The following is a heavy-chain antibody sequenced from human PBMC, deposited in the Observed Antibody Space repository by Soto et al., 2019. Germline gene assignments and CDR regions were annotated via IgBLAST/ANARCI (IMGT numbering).Heavy chain of an antibody. V-gene: IGHV5-51*01. J-gene: IGHJ4*02. CDR3: ARHAYSSGWYYEFDY. CDR2: IYPGDSDT. Sequence: PGESLKISCKGSGYSFTIYWIGWVRQMPGKGLEWMGIIYPGDSDTRYSPSFQGQVTISADKSISTAYLQWSSLKASDTAMYYCARHAYSSGWYYEFDYWGQGTLVTVSS. D-gene: IGHD6-19*01. CDR1: GYSFTIYW.